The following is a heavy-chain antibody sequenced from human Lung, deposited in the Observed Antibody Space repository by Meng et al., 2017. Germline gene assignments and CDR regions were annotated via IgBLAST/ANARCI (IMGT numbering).Heavy chain of an antibody. Sequence: QVQLVQSGAEGKKPGASAKVSWKASGYSFTGYYMHWVRQGPGQGLEWMGRIDPNSGDTRYAQKFQGRVTMTRNTAISTAYMELSSLIFDDTAVYYCARGPGAVRSPYYFDYWGQGTLVTVSS. CDR1: GYSFTGYY. V-gene: IGHV1-2*06. CDR2: IDPNSGDT. CDR3: ARGPGAVRSPYYFDY. J-gene: IGHJ4*02. D-gene: IGHD2-15*01.